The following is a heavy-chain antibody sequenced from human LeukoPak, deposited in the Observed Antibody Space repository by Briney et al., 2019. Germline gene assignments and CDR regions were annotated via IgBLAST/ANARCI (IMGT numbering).Heavy chain of an antibody. Sequence: GGSLRLSCAASGFTFDDYGMSWVRQAPGKGLEWVSGINWNGGSTGYADSVRGRFTISRDNAKNSLYLQMNNLRADDTAVYYCAKYGYSSNWYGFDYWGQGILVTVSS. CDR2: INWNGGST. J-gene: IGHJ4*02. V-gene: IGHV3-20*04. D-gene: IGHD6-13*01. CDR1: GFTFDDYG. CDR3: AKYGYSSNWYGFDY.